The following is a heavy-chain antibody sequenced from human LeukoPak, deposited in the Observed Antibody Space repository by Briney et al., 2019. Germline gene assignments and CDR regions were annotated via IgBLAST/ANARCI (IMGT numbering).Heavy chain of an antibody. CDR3: AREPRYSYGLSSQLDYFDF. V-gene: IGHV3-30*03. D-gene: IGHD5-18*01. CDR2: ISYDGSSH. CDR1: GFNLIGYA. J-gene: IGHJ4*02. Sequence: QPGGSLGLSCAASGFNLIGYAFHWVRQAPGKGLEWVALISYDGSSHFYGDFVQGRFTISRDNSKNTLYLQMDSLRPEDTAMYFCAREPRYSYGLSSQLDYFDFWGRGILVAVSS.